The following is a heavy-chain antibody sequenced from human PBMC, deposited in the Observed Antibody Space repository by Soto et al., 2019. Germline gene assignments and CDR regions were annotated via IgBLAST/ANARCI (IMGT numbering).Heavy chain of an antibody. CDR1: GFTLSMSA. J-gene: IGHJ3*01. Sequence: GGSLRLSCASSGFTLSMSAVNWVRQAPGKGLEWVSYISDSGDRTYYADSVKGRFTISRDRSKNTVSLQMDSLRAEDTAVYYCAKDRGIIVKAGDAFDVWGQGTKVT. V-gene: IGHV3-23*01. CDR3: AKDRGIIVKAGDAFDV. D-gene: IGHD3-16*02. CDR2: ISDSGDRT.